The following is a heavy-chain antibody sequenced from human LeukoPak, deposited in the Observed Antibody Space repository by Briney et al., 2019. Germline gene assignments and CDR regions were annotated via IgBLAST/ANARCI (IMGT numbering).Heavy chain of an antibody. D-gene: IGHD6-19*01. CDR1: GFPVSSNY. V-gene: IGHV3-66*01. CDR2: IYGGGNT. J-gene: IGHJ4*02. CDR3: ARAASVAGTYALNH. Sequence: GGSLRLSCAVSGFPVSSNYMRWVRQAPGKGLEWVSVIYGGGNTYYADSVKGRFTISRDNSKNTLYLQMNSLRAEDTAVYYCARAASVAGTYALNHWGQGTLVTVSS.